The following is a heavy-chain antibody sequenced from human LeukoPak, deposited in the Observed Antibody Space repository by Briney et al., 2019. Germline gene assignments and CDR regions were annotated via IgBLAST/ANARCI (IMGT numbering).Heavy chain of an antibody. V-gene: IGHV3-30*01. CDR3: ARGKGGPFNY. J-gene: IGHJ4*02. Sequence: GRSLRLSCAASGFTFSRYAMHWVRQAPGKGLEWVAVMSFDGSYKYYADSVKGRFTISRDNSKNTVYLQVNSLRAEDTAVYYCARGKGGPFNYWGQGTLVTVSS. CDR2: MSFDGSYK. D-gene: IGHD2-15*01. CDR1: GFTFSRYA.